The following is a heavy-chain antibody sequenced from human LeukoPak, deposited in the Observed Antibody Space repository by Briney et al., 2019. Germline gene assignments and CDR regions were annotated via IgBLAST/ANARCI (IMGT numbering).Heavy chain of an antibody. CDR1: GYTFTSHY. V-gene: IGHV1-46*01. J-gene: IGHJ4*02. CDR3: ARPYSSGWYDGGFDY. D-gene: IGHD6-19*01. CDR2: INPSGGST. Sequence: ASVKVSCKASGYTFTSHYMHWVRQAPGQGLEWMGIINPSGGSTSYAQRFQGRVTMTRDTSTSTVYMELSSLRSEDTAVYYCARPYSSGWYDGGFDYWGQGTLVTVSS.